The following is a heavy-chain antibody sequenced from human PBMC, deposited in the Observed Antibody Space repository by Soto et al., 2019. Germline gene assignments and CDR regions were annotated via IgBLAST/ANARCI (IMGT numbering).Heavy chain of an antibody. Sequence: QVQLVQSGAEVKKPGASVKVSCKASGYTFTSYDINWVRQATGQGLEWMGWMNPNSGNTGYAQKFQARXTXTXXTSITTAYMELSSLRAEDTAVYYCAREVNFYGLDVWGQGTTVTVSS. CDR1: GYTFTSYD. J-gene: IGHJ6*02. CDR2: MNPNSGNT. V-gene: IGHV1-8*01. CDR3: AREVNFYGLDV.